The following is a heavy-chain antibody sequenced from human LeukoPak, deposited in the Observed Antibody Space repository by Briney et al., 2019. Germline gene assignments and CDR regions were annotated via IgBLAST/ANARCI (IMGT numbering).Heavy chain of an antibody. CDR2: ISCTGST. CDR3: ARYSGTYFPLYYFDY. Sequence: SETLSLTCAVYGGSFSGYYWSWIRQPPGKGLEWIGYISCTGSTNYNPSLKSRVTISLDTSKNQCSLRLTSVPAADTAVYYCARYSGTYFPLYYFDYWGQGTLVTVSS. D-gene: IGHD1-26*01. CDR1: GGSFSGYY. V-gene: IGHV4-59*01. J-gene: IGHJ4*02.